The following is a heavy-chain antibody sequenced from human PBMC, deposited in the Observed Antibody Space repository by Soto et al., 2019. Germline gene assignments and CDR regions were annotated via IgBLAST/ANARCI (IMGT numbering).Heavy chain of an antibody. CDR3: GRNIGGSDGIDV. CDR1: GFTFNKYD. Sequence: GGSLRLSCAASGFTFNKYDMHWIRQATGKGLEWVSVVGTTGDTYYIDSVEGRFTISRENAKNSLYLQMNSLRVEDTAVYYCGRNIGGSDGIDVWGQGTAVTVSS. CDR2: VGTTGDT. V-gene: IGHV3-13*01. D-gene: IGHD3-16*01. J-gene: IGHJ6*02.